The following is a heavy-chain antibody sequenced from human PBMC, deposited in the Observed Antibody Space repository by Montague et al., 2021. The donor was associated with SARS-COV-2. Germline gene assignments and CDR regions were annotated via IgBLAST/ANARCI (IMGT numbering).Heavy chain of an antibody. Sequence: SLSLSFSASGFTFSNAWMSWVHQAPGKGLEWVGRIKSKTDGGTTDYAAPVKGRFTISRDDSKNTLYLQMNSLKTEDTAVYYCTTDNYDQSWDAFDIWGQGTMVTVSS. CDR1: GFTFSNAW. J-gene: IGHJ3*02. CDR2: IKSKTDGGTT. CDR3: TTDNYDQSWDAFDI. D-gene: IGHD3-22*01. V-gene: IGHV3-15*01.